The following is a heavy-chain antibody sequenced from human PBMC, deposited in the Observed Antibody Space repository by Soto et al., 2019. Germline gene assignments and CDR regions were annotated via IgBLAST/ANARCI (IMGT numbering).Heavy chain of an antibody. V-gene: IGHV1-3*01. CDR2: INAGNGNT. D-gene: IGHD3-10*01. CDR1: GYTFTSYA. Sequence: ASVKVSCKASGYTFTSYAMHWVRQAPGQRLEWMGWINAGNGNTKYSQKFQGRVTITRDTSASTAYMELSSLRSEDTAVYYCARGMVRGVIIRYYYGMDVWGQGTTVTVSS. J-gene: IGHJ6*02. CDR3: ARGMVRGVIIRYYYGMDV.